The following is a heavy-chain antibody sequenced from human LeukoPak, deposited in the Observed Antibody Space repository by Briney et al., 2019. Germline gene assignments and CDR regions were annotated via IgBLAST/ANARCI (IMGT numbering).Heavy chain of an antibody. V-gene: IGHV4-61*02. D-gene: IGHD3-22*01. CDR1: GGSLSSSNYF. CDR3: ARHGMGRRYYDSSDQMGYFQH. Sequence: PSQTLSLTCTVSGGSLSSSNYFWSWIRQPVGMGLEYIGRISASGSTNYNPSLKSRVTISVDTSKNQFSLKLSSVTAADTAVYYCARHGMGRRYYDSSDQMGYFQHWGQGTLVTVSS. J-gene: IGHJ1*01. CDR2: ISASGST.